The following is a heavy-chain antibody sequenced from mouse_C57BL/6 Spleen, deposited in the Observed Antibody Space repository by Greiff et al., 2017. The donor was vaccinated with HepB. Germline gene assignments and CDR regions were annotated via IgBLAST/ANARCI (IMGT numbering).Heavy chain of an antibody. CDR3: ASGYYPYY. Sequence: EVKLQESGPGLVKPSQSLSLTCSVTGYSITSGYYWNWIRQFPGNKLEWMGYISYDGSNNYNPSLKNLISITRDTSKNQFFLKLNSVTTEDTATYYCASGYYPYYWGQGTTLTVSS. CDR1: GYSITSGYY. V-gene: IGHV3-6*01. D-gene: IGHD2-3*01. J-gene: IGHJ2*01. CDR2: ISYDGSN.